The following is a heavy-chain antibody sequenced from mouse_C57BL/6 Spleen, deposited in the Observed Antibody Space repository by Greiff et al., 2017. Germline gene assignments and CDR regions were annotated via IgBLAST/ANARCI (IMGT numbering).Heavy chain of an antibody. CDR2: LWRGGST. V-gene: IGHV2-5*01. CDR3: AKEEDYDLKYAMDY. D-gene: IGHD2-4*01. Sequence: VKLVESGPGLVQPSQSLSITCTVSGFSLTSYGVHWVRQSTGKGLEWLGVLWRGGSTDYNAAFMSRLSITKDNSKSPVFFKMNSLQADDTAIYYCAKEEDYDLKYAMDYWGQGTSVTVSS. J-gene: IGHJ4*01. CDR1: GFSLTSYG.